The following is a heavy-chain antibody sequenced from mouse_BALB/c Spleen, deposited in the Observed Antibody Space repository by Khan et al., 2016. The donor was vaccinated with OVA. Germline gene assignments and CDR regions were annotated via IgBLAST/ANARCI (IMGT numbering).Heavy chain of an antibody. D-gene: IGHD2-13*01. CDR1: GYSFTNYY. J-gene: IGHJ3*01. CDR2: IDPFNGGT. CDR3: TRLGTTGWFTY. Sequence: EVQLQQSGPELMKPGASVKISCKASGYSFTNYYIHWVKQSHGQSLEWLGYIDPFNGGTTYNQKFKGTATLTVDTSSSTAYMHLNNLTSTESAVFYCTRLGTTGWFTYWGQGTLVTVSA. V-gene: IGHV1S135*01.